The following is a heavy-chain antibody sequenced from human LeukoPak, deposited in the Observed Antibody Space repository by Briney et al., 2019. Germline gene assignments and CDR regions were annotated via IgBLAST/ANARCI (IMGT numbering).Heavy chain of an antibody. J-gene: IGHJ4*02. CDR1: GGSISSSNHY. CDR2: IYYSGST. Sequence: TSETLSLTCTVSGGSISSSNHYWAWIRQPPGKGLEWIGSIYYSGSTYYNPSLWSRLTMSVDTSKNQFSLRLTSVTAADTAVYYCARLGDAYNLLLDYWGQGTLVTVSS. CDR3: ARLGDAYNLLLDY. D-gene: IGHD5-24*01. V-gene: IGHV4-39*01.